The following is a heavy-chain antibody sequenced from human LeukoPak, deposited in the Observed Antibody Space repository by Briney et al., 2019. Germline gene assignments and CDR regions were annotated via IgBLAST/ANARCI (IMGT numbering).Heavy chain of an antibody. CDR3: ARADYGVRGWDY. D-gene: IGHD4-17*01. Sequence: ASVKVSCKASGYIFTSYYMHWVRQAPGQGLEWMGIINPSGGSTSYAQKFQGRVTMTRDTSTSTVYMELSSLRSEDTAVYYCARADYGVRGWDYWGQGTLVTVSS. CDR2: INPSGGST. V-gene: IGHV1-46*01. J-gene: IGHJ4*02. CDR1: GYIFTSYY.